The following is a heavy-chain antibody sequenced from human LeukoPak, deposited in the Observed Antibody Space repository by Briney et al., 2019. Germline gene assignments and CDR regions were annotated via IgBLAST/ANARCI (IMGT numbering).Heavy chain of an antibody. CDR3: AREVKLRFDY. V-gene: IGHV6-1*01. CDR2: TFYRAEWHY. J-gene: IGHJ4*02. Sequence: SQTLSLTCAISGDSVSSNNAAWDWIRQSPSRGLEWLGRTFYRAEWHYDYALSVKSRITISPDTSKNRFSLQLNSVTPEDTAVYYCAREVKLRFDYWGQGTLVTVSS. D-gene: IGHD1-7*01. CDR1: GDSVSSNNAA.